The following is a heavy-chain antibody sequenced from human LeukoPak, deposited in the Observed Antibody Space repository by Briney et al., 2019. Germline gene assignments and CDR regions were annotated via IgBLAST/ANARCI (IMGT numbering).Heavy chain of an antibody. CDR3: AKRSNYFLLDY. Sequence: GGSLRLSCAASGFTFNNYAMSWVRQAPGKGLEWVSTISASGGNTYSADSLKGRFTISRDNSKNTLYLQMSSLRAEDTAVYYCAKRSNYFLLDYWGQGTLVTVSS. CDR1: GFTFNNYA. J-gene: IGHJ4*02. CDR2: ISASGGNT. V-gene: IGHV3-23*01. D-gene: IGHD2/OR15-2a*01.